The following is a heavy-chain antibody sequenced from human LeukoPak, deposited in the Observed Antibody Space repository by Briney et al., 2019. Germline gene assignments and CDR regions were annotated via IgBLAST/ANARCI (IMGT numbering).Heavy chain of an antibody. V-gene: IGHV3-21*01. D-gene: IGHD4/OR15-4a*01. CDR3: AREDYMDHDAFDI. CDR1: GFTFSSYE. Sequence: PGGSLRLSCAASGFTFSSYEMNWVRQAPGKGLEWVSSISGGFTYIYYADSVKGRFTISRDNAKKSLYLQMNSLRAEDTAVYYCAREDYMDHDAFDIWGQGTMVTVSS. J-gene: IGHJ3*02. CDR2: ISGGFTYI.